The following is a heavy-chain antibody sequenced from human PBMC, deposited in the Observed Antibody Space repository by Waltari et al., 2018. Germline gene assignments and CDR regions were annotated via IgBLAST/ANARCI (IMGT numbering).Heavy chain of an antibody. CDR3: ARVNAIFGVVISASPDNWFDP. V-gene: IGHV4-31*03. CDR1: GGSISSGGYY. J-gene: IGHJ5*02. Sequence: QVQLQESGPGLVKPPQTLSLTCTVSGGSISSGGYYWSWIRQHPGKGLEWIGYIYYSGSTYYNPSLKSRVTISVDTSKNQFSLKLSSVTAADTAVYYCARVNAIFGVVISASPDNWFDPWGQGTLVTVSS. CDR2: IYYSGST. D-gene: IGHD3-3*01.